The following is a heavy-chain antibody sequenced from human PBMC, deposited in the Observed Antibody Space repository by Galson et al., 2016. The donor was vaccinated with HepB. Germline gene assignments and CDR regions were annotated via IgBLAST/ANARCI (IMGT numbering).Heavy chain of an antibody. V-gene: IGHV3-15*01. Sequence: SCAASGFTFNKAWMNWVRQAPGKGLEWIGRVKSGTTDYAAPVRGRFTISGDDSKNTLYLQMSSLRIEDTAVYYCTTALGWTEKNDYWGQGTLVTVSS. J-gene: IGHJ4*02. CDR1: GFTFNKAW. CDR2: VKSGTT. D-gene: IGHD6-19*01. CDR3: TTALGWTEKNDY.